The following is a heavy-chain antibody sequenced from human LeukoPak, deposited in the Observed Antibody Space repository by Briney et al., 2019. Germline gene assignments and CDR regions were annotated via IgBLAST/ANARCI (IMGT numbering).Heavy chain of an antibody. CDR3: VTLLSNAAFDY. J-gene: IGHJ4*02. CDR1: GYTFTGYY. Sequence: ASVKVSCKASGYTFTGYYMHWVRQAPGQGLEWMGWINPNTGATNYAQKFQGRVTMTTDTSNSTAYMELSRLRSDDTAVYYCVTLLSNAAFDYWGQGTLVTVSS. CDR2: INPNTGAT. D-gene: IGHD6-25*01. V-gene: IGHV1-2*02.